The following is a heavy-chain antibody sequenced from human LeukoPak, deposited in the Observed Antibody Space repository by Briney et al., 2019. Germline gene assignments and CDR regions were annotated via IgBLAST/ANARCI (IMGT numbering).Heavy chain of an antibody. CDR2: MNPNSGGT. CDR3: ARINYGDHPHAFDI. J-gene: IGHJ3*02. Sequence: ASVKVSCKASGYTFTGYFMHWVRQAPGQGLEWMGWMNPNSGGTNYAQRFQGRVTMTRDTSITTAYMELTRLRSDDTALYYCARINYGDHPHAFDIWGRGTMVTVSS. V-gene: IGHV1-2*02. D-gene: IGHD4-17*01. CDR1: GYTFTGYF.